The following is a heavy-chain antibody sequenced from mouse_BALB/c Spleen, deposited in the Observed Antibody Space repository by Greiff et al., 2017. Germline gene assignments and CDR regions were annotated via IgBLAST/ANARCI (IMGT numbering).Heavy chain of an antibody. V-gene: IGHV3-8*02. D-gene: IGHD1-1*01. CDR3: ARRITTVYYFDY. J-gene: IGHJ2*01. CDR2: ISYSGST. Sequence: EVKLMESGPSLVKPSQTLSLTCSVTGDSITSGYWNWIRKFPGNKLEYMGYISYSGSTYYNPSLKSRISITRDTSKNQYYLQLNSVTTEDTATYYCARRITTVYYFDYWGQGTTLTVSS. CDR1: GDSITSGY.